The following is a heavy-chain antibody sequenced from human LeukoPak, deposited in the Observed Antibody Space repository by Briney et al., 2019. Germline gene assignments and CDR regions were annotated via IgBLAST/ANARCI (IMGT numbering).Heavy chain of an antibody. Sequence: PSETLSLTCAVYGGSFSGYYWSWIRQPPGKGLEWIGSIYYSGSTYYNPSLKSRVTISVDTSKNQFSLKLSSVTAADTAVYYCARDSSSYGMDVWGQGTTVTVSS. V-gene: IGHV4-34*01. D-gene: IGHD6-6*01. CDR2: IYYSGST. CDR1: GGSFSGYY. CDR3: ARDSSSYGMDV. J-gene: IGHJ6*02.